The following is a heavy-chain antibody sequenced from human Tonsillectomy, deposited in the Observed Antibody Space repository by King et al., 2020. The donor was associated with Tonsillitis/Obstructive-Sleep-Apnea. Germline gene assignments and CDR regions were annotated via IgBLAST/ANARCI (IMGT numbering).Heavy chain of an antibody. CDR2: ISSTGRTI. Sequence: VQLVESGGGFIQPGGSLRLSCAVSGFALPTYNINWVRQAPGRGLEWISYISSTGRTIFYADSVKGRFTISRDNAKNSVHLQMNSLRDEDTAVYYCAMCPDQQLVRGAYYYYDMDVWGKGTTVTVSS. CDR1: GFALPTYN. J-gene: IGHJ6*03. D-gene: IGHD6-13*01. CDR3: AMCPDQQLVRGAYYYYDMDV. V-gene: IGHV3-48*02.